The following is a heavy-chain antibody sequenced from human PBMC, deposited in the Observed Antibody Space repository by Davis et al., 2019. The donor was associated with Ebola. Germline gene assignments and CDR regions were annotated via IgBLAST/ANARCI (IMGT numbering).Heavy chain of an antibody. Sequence: PGGPLRPSFTASEFTFSAYSINWLRQEPGKGPEWVSYFSADSRVVYYADLVRGRFNMFRDSIRNVLYLQLNSLRDEDTAIYFCVREARMDYDFWRNPMDVWGTGTTVTVSS. CDR1: EFTFSAYS. V-gene: IGHV3-48*02. J-gene: IGHJ6*03. CDR3: VREARMDYDFWRNPMDV. D-gene: IGHD3-3*01. CDR2: FSADSRVV.